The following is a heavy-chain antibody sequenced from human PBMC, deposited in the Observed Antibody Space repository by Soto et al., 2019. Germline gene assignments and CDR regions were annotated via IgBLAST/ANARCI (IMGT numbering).Heavy chain of an antibody. CDR3: AKEKHPRTFFDISSPWGGY. V-gene: IGHV3-30*18. CDR2: MSYAGTYK. CDR1: GFTFSDYG. D-gene: IGHD3-3*01. J-gene: IGHJ4*02. Sequence: QVQLVESGGGVVQPGRSLRLSCAVSGFTFSDYGMHWVRQAPGKGLEWVAVMSYAGTYKYSADSVKGRFAISTGLSESTLCLQMSRPRPEVTAVYFCAKEKHPRTFFDISSPWGGYWGQPTLVSVSP.